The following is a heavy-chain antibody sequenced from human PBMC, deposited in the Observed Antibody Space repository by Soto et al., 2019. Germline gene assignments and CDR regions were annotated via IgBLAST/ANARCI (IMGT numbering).Heavy chain of an antibody. D-gene: IGHD1-26*01. CDR2: VDTGNGNT. J-gene: IGHJ4*02. V-gene: IGHV1-3*04. CDR1: GYTFTSYA. Sequence: AAVKVCCKASGYTFTSYAIHWERQAPGQSLEWMGWVDTGNGNTKYSQKFQGRVTITRDTYANTADMELSSLRSEDTAVYYCARDAKWDPRGVEAQQDDYFDSWGQGTLVTVSS. CDR3: ARDAKWDPRGVEAQQDDYFDS.